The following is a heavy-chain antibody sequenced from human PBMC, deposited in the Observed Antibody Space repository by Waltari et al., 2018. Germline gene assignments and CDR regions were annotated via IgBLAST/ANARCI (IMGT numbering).Heavy chain of an antibody. CDR3: ASWDPGYCSSTSCPDDAFDI. J-gene: IGHJ3*02. CDR1: GFTFSSYS. D-gene: IGHD2-2*01. Sequence: EVQLVESGGGLVQPGGSLRLSCAASGFTFSSYSMNWVRQAPGKGLEWVSYISSSSSTIYYADAVKGRFTISRDNAKNSLYLQMNSLRAEDTAVYYCASWDPGYCSSTSCPDDAFDIWGQGTMVTVSS. V-gene: IGHV3-48*01. CDR2: ISSSSSTI.